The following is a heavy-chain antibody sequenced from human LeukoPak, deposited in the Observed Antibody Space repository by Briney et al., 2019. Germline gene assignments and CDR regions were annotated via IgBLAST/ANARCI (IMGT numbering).Heavy chain of an antibody. CDR2: ISSSGSTI. Sequence: GGSLRLSCAASGFIFSAYEMNWVRQAPGKGLEWVSYISSSGSTIYYTDSVKGRFTISRDNPKKSLYLQMNSLRAEDTAVYYCARVYSSGWSYWGQGTLVTVSS. J-gene: IGHJ4*02. V-gene: IGHV3-48*03. CDR3: ARVYSSGWSY. CDR1: GFIFSAYE. D-gene: IGHD6-19*01.